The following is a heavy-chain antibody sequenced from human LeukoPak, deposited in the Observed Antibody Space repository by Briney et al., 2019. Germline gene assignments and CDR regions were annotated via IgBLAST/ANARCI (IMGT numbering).Heavy chain of an antibody. CDR2: ISGSGGST. CDR3: AKNADCAGGNCYRFDS. D-gene: IGHD2-21*01. J-gene: IGHJ4*02. CDR1: GFSFSSSA. Sequence: PGGSLRLSYAASGFSFSSSAMSWVRQAPGKGLEWVSSISGSGGSTYYADSVRGRFTISSDSSKNTLFLQMNSLRAEDTAIYYCAKNADCAGGNCYRFDSWGQGTLVTVST. V-gene: IGHV3-23*01.